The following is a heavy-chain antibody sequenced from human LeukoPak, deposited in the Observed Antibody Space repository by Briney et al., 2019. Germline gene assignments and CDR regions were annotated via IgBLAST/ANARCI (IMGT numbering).Heavy chain of an antibody. CDR3: ARVPISTTSYHNDY. V-gene: IGHV3-7*03. CDR2: IKQDGIEK. CDR1: GFTFSSYW. D-gene: IGHD2-2*01. J-gene: IGHJ4*02. Sequence: GGSLRLSCAASGFTFSSYWMSWVRQAPGKGLKWVANIKQDGIEKYYVDSVKGRFTISRDNAKNSLYLQMNGLRAGDTAVYYCARVPISTTSYHNDYWGQGTLVTVSS.